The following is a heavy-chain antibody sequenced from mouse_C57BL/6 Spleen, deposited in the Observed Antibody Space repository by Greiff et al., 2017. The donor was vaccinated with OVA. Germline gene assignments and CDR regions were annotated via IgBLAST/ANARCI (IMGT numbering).Heavy chain of an antibody. CDR2: IYPGSGST. CDR3: ARSPYGNYVGWYFDV. D-gene: IGHD2-1*01. J-gene: IGHJ1*03. Sequence: QVQLKQPGAELVKPGASVKMSCKASGYTFTSYWITWVKQRPGQGLEWIGDIYPGSGSTNYNEKFKSKATLTVDTSSSTAYMQLSSLTSEDSAVYYCARSPYGNYVGWYFDVWGTGTTVTVSS. CDR1: GYTFTSYW. V-gene: IGHV1-55*01.